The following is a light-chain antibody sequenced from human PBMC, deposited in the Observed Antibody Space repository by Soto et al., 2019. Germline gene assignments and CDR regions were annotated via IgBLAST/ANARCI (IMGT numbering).Light chain of an antibody. V-gene: IGLV2-14*01. J-gene: IGLJ2*01. CDR1: TSDIGGYNY. Sequence: QSALTQPASVSGFLDRSTPIPATETTSDIGGYNYVSWYQHHPGKAPNPIINGVSNRPSGVSNRFSGSKSGNTASLTISGLQGEDEADYYCNSYTSSSTVVFGGGTKLTVL. CDR2: GVS. CDR3: NSYTSSSTVV.